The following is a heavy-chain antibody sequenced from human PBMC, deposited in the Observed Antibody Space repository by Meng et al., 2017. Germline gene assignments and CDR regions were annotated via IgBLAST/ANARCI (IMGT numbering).Heavy chain of an antibody. V-gene: IGHV4-31*03. Sequence: SETLSLTCTVSGGSISSGGYYWSWIRPHPGKGLEWIGYIYYSGSTYYNPARKSRVTISVDTSKNQFSLKLSSVPAADTAVYYCARVTYYYDSSGLFDYWGQGTLVTVSS. CDR2: IYYSGST. D-gene: IGHD3-22*01. J-gene: IGHJ4*02. CDR1: GGSISSGGYY. CDR3: ARVTYYYDSSGLFDY.